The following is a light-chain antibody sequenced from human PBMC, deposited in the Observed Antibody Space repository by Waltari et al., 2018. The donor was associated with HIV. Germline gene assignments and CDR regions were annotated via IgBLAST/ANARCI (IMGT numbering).Light chain of an antibody. Sequence: QSALTQPPSVSGSPGQSVTISCTGSSSDVGRYNRVSWYQQPPGTAPKRMIYEVSNRPSGVPDRFSGSKSGNTASLIISGLQAEDEADYYCSSYTSSNLVFGGGTKLTVL. CDR2: EVS. CDR3: SSYTSSNLV. CDR1: SSDVGRYNR. J-gene: IGLJ2*01. V-gene: IGLV2-18*02.